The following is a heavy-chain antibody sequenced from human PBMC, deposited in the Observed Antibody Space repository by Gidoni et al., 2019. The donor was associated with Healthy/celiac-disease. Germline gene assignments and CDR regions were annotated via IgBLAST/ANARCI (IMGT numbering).Heavy chain of an antibody. D-gene: IGHD5-18*01. Sequence: QVQLVQSGAEVKKPGASVKVSCKASGYTFTSYGLSWVRQASGQGLEWMGWISAYNGNKNYAQKLQGRVTMTTDTSTSTAYMEMRSLRSDDTAVYYCARAHHTGSDSYGGDYWGQGTLVTVSS. CDR3: ARAHHTGSDSYGGDY. CDR2: ISAYNGNK. CDR1: GYTFTSYG. J-gene: IGHJ4*02. V-gene: IGHV1-18*01.